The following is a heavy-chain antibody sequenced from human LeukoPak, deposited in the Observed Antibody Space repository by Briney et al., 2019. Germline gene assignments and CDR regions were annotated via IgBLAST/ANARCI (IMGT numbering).Heavy chain of an antibody. Sequence: GGSLRLSCAASGFTFSNYAMSWVRQAPGKGLEWVSTISGATSGTYYADSVKGRFTISRDNSKNTMYLQMNSLRAEDTAVYYCANRGKCYLDYWGQGTLVT. CDR1: GFTFSNYA. D-gene: IGHD3-16*01. CDR2: ISGATSGT. CDR3: ANRGKCYLDY. V-gene: IGHV3-23*01. J-gene: IGHJ4*02.